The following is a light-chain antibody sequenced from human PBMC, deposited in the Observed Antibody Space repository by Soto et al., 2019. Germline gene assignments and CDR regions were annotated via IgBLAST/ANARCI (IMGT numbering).Light chain of an antibody. J-gene: IGLJ2*01. CDR3: AAWDDSLNGPV. CDR1: SSNIGNNA. Sequence: QSVLTQPPSVSEAPRQRVTISCSGSSSNIGNNAVNWYQQLPGKAPKLLIYYDDLLPSGVSDRFSGSKSGNSASLAISWLQYEDEADYYCAAWDDSLNGPVFGGGTKLTVL. CDR2: YDD. V-gene: IGLV1-36*01.